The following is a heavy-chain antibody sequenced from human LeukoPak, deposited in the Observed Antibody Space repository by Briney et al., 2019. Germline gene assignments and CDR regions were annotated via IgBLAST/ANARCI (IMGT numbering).Heavy chain of an antibody. V-gene: IGHV4-34*01. CDR3: ARQSYYYDSSGYYHYYYYYYMDV. Sequence: SETLSLTCTVSGGSISSYYWSWIRQPPGKGLEWIGEINHSGSTNYNPSLKSRVTISVDTSKNQFSLKLSSVTAADTAVYYCARQSYYYDSSGYYHYYYYYYMDVWGKRTTVTISS. D-gene: IGHD3-22*01. CDR1: GGSISSYY. CDR2: INHSGST. J-gene: IGHJ6*03.